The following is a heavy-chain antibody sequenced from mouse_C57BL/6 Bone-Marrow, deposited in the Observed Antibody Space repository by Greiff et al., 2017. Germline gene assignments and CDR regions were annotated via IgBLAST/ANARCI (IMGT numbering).Heavy chain of an antibody. CDR1: GFSLTSSG. CDR2: IWGGGST. Sequence: QVQLKESGPGLVAPSQSLSITCTVSGFSLTSSGVDWVRQPPGQGLEWLGVIWGGGSTNYNSALMSRLSISEDNSKSQVFLKKNSLQTDDTAMYYCAKHPAYWGQGTLVTVSA. J-gene: IGHJ3*01. V-gene: IGHV2-9*01. CDR3: AKHPAY.